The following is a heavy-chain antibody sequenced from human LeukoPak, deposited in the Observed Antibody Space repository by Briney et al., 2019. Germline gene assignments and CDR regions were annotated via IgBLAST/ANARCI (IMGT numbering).Heavy chain of an antibody. CDR3: ARPRPGYYMDV. CDR1: GFTFSSYW. V-gene: IGHV3-7*01. CDR2: IKQDGSEK. Sequence: GGSLRLSCAASGFTFSSYWMSWVRQAPGKGLEWVANIKQDGSEKYYVDSVKGRFTISRDNAKNSLYLQMNSLRAEDTAAYYCARPRPGYYMDVWGKGTTVTVSS. J-gene: IGHJ6*03. D-gene: IGHD1-1*01.